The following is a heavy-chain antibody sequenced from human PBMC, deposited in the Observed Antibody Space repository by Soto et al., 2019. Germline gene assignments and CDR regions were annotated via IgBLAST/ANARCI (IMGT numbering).Heavy chain of an antibody. D-gene: IGHD1-1*01. CDR3: AKGGPGEYSDYYYGMDV. J-gene: IGHJ6*02. Sequence: GGSLRLSCAASGFTFSSYAMSWVRQAPGKGLEWVSAISGSGGSTYYADSVKGRFTISRDNSKNTLYLQMNSLRAEDTAVYYCAKGGPGEYSDYYYGMDVWGQGTTVTVSS. V-gene: IGHV3-23*01. CDR1: GFTFSSYA. CDR2: ISGSGGST.